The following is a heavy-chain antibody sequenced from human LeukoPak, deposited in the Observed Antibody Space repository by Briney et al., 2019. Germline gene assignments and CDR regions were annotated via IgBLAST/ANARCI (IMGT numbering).Heavy chain of an antibody. V-gene: IGHV3-30*03. CDR2: ISYDGSNK. CDR3: ARGPIVATIGWFDP. Sequence: PGGSLRLSCAASGFTFSNYGMHWVRQAPGKGLEWVAVISYDGSNKYYADSVKGRFTISRDNSKNTLYLQMNSLRAEDTAVYYCARGPIVATIGWFDPWGQGTLVTVSS. CDR1: GFTFSNYG. J-gene: IGHJ5*02. D-gene: IGHD5-12*01.